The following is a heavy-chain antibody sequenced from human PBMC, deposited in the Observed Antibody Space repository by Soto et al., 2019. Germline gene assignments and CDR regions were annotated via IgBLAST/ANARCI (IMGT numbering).Heavy chain of an antibody. J-gene: IGHJ4*01. CDR2: IGGSGAGT. CDR3: ARGGGIAVAGTHLDY. CDR1: GFTFSSYA. V-gene: IGHV3-23*01. D-gene: IGHD6-19*01. Sequence: EVQLLESGGGLVQPGGSLRLSCAASGFTFSSYAMSWVRQAPGKGLEWVSGIGGSGAGTNYADSVKGRFTISRDNSKNTLYLQMSGLRAEDTALYYCARGGGIAVAGTHLDYWGHGTLVTVSS.